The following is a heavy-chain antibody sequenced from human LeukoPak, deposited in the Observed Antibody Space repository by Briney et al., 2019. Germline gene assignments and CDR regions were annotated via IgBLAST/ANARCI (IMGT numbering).Heavy chain of an antibody. CDR3: ARRQGCSSTSCPPDY. CDR2: IYPGDSDT. J-gene: IGHJ4*02. Sequence: LGESLKISCRGSGCSFTTYWIGWVRQMPGKGLEWMGIIYPGDSDTRYTPSFQGQVTMSADKSINTAYLQWSSLKASDTAMYYCARRQGCSSTSCPPDYWGQGTLVTVSP. D-gene: IGHD2-2*01. CDR1: GCSFTTYW. V-gene: IGHV5-51*01.